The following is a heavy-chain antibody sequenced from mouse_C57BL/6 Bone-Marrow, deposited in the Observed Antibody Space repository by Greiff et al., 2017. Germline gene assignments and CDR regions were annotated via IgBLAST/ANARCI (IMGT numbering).Heavy chain of an antibody. Sequence: QVQLQQPGAELVKPGASVKLSCKASGYTFTSYWMHWVKQRPGQGLEWIGIIHPTSGSTNYNEKFKSKATLTVDKSSSTAYMHLSSLTSEDSAFYYCARMGFDWFAYWGQGTLVTVSA. CDR3: ARMGFDWFAY. CDR2: IHPTSGST. CDR1: GYTFTSYW. J-gene: IGHJ3*01. V-gene: IGHV1-64*01. D-gene: IGHD3-1*01.